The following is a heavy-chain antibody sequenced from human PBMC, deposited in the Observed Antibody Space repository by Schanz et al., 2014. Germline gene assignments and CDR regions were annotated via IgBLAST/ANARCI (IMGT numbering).Heavy chain of an antibody. Sequence: VQLVQSGAEVKRPGASVKVSCKASGYTFISYGIKWVRQAPGQGLEWMGRIIPILGIANYAQKFQGRVTITADKSTFTAYMDVSSLRSEDTAVYYCASSGAGYSSSWDFDYWGQGTLVIVSS. D-gene: IGHD6-13*01. J-gene: IGHJ4*02. V-gene: IGHV1-69*09. CDR3: ASSGAGYSSSWDFDY. CDR2: IIPILGIA. CDR1: GYTFISYG.